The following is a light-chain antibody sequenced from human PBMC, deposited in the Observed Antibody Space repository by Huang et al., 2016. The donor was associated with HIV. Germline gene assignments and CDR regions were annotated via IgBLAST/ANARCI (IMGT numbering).Light chain of an antibody. CDR2: DAS. Sequence: ETVLTQSPATLSLSPGERATLSCRASQSVNSYLAWYQQKPGQTPRLLIYDASNRATGSPARFSGSGSGTDFTLTISSPEPEDFAVYYCQQRKYWPPITFGQGTRLEIK. CDR3: QQRKYWPPIT. CDR1: QSVNSY. V-gene: IGKV3-11*01. J-gene: IGKJ5*01.